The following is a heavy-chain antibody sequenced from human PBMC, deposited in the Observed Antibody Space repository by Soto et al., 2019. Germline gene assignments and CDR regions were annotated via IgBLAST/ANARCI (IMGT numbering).Heavy chain of an antibody. CDR3: ASYYDSSGYGRTAEYFQH. CDR2: ISADNGNT. V-gene: IGHV1-18*01. CDR1: GFTFTTYG. Sequence: ASVKVSCKASGFTFTTYGISWVRQAPGQGLEWMGWISADNGNTYYAQKFQGRVTVTTDKSTSTAYMELSSLRSEDTAVYYCASYYDSSGYGRTAEYFQHWGQGTLVTVSS. J-gene: IGHJ1*01. D-gene: IGHD3-22*01.